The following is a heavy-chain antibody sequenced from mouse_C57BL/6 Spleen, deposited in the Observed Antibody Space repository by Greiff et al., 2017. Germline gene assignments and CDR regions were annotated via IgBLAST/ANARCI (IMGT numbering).Heavy chain of an antibody. J-gene: IGHJ3*01. CDR1: GYTFTSYW. CDR2: IDPSDIYT. D-gene: IGHD2-3*01. V-gene: IGHV1-69*01. CDR3: ARQGGLYDGYSFAY. Sequence: QVQLQQPGAELVMPGASVKLSCKASGYTFTSYWMHWVKQRPGQGLEWIGEIDPSDIYTNYNQKFKGKSTLTVDKSSSTAYMQLSSLTSEDSAVYYCARQGGLYDGYSFAYWGQGTLVTVSA.